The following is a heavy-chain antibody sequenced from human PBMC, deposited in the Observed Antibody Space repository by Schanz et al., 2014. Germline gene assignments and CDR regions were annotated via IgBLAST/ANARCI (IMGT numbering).Heavy chain of an antibody. D-gene: IGHD3-3*01. CDR3: ARTASHDVWRGYIPHYAFDL. Sequence: QVQLVQSGAEVKKAGASVKVSCKVSGYTLSKLSIHWVRQAPGQGLEWMGWISANSGGTNYAQKFQGRVTMTSDTSITTVYMEVNSLTSDDTAVFYCARTASHDVWRGYIPHYAFDLWGQGSLVTVSS. J-gene: IGHJ4*02. CDR1: GYTLSKLS. V-gene: IGHV1-2*02. CDR2: ISANSGGT.